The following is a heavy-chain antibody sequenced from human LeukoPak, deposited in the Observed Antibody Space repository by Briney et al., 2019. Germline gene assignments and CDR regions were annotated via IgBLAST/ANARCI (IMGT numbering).Heavy chain of an antibody. Sequence: GESLKISCAASGFAFSTFGMSWVRQAPGKGLEWVSAISVSGGSTNYADSVKGRFTISRDNSKNTLYLQMNSLRAEDTAVYYCAKVFFMDYWGQGTLVTVSS. D-gene: IGHD2-8*01. V-gene: IGHV3-23*01. CDR1: GFAFSTFG. J-gene: IGHJ4*02. CDR3: AKVFFMDY. CDR2: ISVSGGST.